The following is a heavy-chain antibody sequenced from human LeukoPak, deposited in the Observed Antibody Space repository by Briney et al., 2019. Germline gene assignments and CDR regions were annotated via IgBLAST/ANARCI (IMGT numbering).Heavy chain of an antibody. J-gene: IGHJ4*02. V-gene: IGHV3-7*01. CDR3: GVDGSD. Sequence: GGSLRLSCAASGFTFGRHWMSWVRQAPGKGLEWVAHMNQGGSETTNVDSVKGRFTISRDDAKNLVFLQMNSLRGEDTAVYYCGVDGSDWGQGTLVTVSS. D-gene: IGHD1-1*01. CDR1: GFTFGRHW. CDR2: MNQGGSET.